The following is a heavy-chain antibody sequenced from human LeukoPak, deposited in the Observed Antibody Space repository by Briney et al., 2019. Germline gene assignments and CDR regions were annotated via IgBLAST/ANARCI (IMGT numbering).Heavy chain of an antibody. Sequence: PGGSLRLSCTASGFTFGDYGMTWVRQAPGKGLEWVGFIRSKAYGGTAKYAASVKGRFTISRDDSKSIAYLQMNSLKTEDTAVYYCSASIAAAGSYDYYGKDVWGQGTTVTVSS. CDR1: GFTFGDYG. V-gene: IGHV3-49*04. D-gene: IGHD6-13*01. J-gene: IGHJ6*02. CDR2: IRSKAYGGTA. CDR3: SASIAAAGSYDYYGKDV.